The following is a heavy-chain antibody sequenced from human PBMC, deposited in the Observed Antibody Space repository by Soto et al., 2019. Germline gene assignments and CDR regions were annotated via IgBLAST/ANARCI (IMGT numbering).Heavy chain of an antibody. CDR1: GFTFSSYG. Sequence: QVQLVESVGGVVQPGRSLRLSCAASGFTFSSYGMHWVRQAPGKGLEWVAVIWYDGSNKYYADSVKGRFTISRDNSKNTLYLQMNSLRAEDTAVYYCARDHGITFGGVIVEGDFDYWGQGTLVTVSS. CDR2: IWYDGSNK. J-gene: IGHJ4*02. D-gene: IGHD3-16*02. CDR3: ARDHGITFGGVIVEGDFDY. V-gene: IGHV3-33*01.